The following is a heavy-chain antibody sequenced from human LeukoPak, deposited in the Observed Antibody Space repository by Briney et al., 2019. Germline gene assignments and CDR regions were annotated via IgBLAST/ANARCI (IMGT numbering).Heavy chain of an antibody. J-gene: IGHJ6*03. CDR1: GGTFSSYA. CDR3: ASRYDILTGYSEPTYYYYMDV. V-gene: IGHV1-69*13. D-gene: IGHD3-9*01. Sequence: SVKVSCKASGGTFSSYAISWVRQAPGRGLEWMGGIIPIFGTANYAQKFQGRVTITADESTSTAYMELSSLRSEDTAVYYCASRYDILTGYSEPTYYYYMDVWGKGTTVTVSS. CDR2: IIPIFGTA.